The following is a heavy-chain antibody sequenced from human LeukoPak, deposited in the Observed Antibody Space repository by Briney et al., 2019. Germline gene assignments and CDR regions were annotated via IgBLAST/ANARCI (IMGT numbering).Heavy chain of an antibody. CDR2: IYYSGST. CDR1: GGSLNSYY. D-gene: IGHD2-15*01. V-gene: IGHV4-59*01. CDR3: ARAVVGARFDY. Sequence: SETLSLTCYVSGGSLNSYYWHWIRQPPRKGLEWIGYIYYSGSTNYNPSLKSRPTISVDTSKNQFSLKLSSVTAADTAVYYCARAVVGARFDYWGQGTLVTVSS. J-gene: IGHJ4*02.